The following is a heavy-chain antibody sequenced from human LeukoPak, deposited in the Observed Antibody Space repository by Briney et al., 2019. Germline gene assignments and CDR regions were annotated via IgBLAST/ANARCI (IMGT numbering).Heavy chain of an antibody. J-gene: IGHJ4*02. V-gene: IGHV3-7*01. CDR3: ARILGGDEGADY. CDR2: VNQDGNKK. Sequence: GGSLRLSCAASEFTFSDYWMTWARQAPGKGLEWVANVNQDGNKKNYVESVKGRFTISRDNAKNSLYLQMNSLRAEDTAVYYCARILGGDEGADYWGQGTLVTVSS. CDR1: EFTFSDYW. D-gene: IGHD1-26*01.